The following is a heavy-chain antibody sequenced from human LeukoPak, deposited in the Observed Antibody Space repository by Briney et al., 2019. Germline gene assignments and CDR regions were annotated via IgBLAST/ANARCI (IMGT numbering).Heavy chain of an antibody. D-gene: IGHD3-10*01. CDR3: ARPRRSSRYYFDY. CDR1: GYTFTCYY. J-gene: IGHJ4*02. Sequence: GASVKVSCKASGYTFTCYYMHWVRQAPGQGLEWMGWINPNSGGTNYAQKFQGRVTMTRDTSISTAYMELSRLRSDDTAVYYCARPRRSSRYYFDYWGQGTLVTVSS. V-gene: IGHV1-2*02. CDR2: INPNSGGT.